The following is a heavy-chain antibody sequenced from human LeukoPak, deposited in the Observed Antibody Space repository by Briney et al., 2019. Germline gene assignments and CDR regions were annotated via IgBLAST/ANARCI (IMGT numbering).Heavy chain of an antibody. CDR1: GFTFSSYA. CDR2: ISGSGGST. V-gene: IGHV3-23*01. D-gene: IGHD6-13*01. Sequence: PGGSLRLSCAASGFTFSSYAMSWVRQAPGKGLEWVSAISGSGGSTYYADSVKGRFTISRDNSKNTLYLQMNSLRAEDTAVYYCAKDSPQTSSQIYYFDYWGQGTLVTVPS. J-gene: IGHJ4*02. CDR3: AKDSPQTSSQIYYFDY.